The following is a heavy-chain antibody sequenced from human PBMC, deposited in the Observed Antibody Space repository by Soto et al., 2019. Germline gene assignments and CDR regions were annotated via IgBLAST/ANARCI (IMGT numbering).Heavy chain of an antibody. J-gene: IGHJ6*02. V-gene: IGHV4-59*08. Sequence: SETLSITCTVSGGSISSYYWSWIRQPPGKGLEWIGYIYYSGSTNYNPSLKSRVTISVDTSKNQFSLKLSSVTAADTAVYYCAGILAFFGCDGYPGYVMYVRGQGSAVPVSS. CDR3: AGILAFFGCDGYPGYVMYV. CDR2: IYYSGST. CDR1: GGSISSYY. D-gene: IGHD2-21*02.